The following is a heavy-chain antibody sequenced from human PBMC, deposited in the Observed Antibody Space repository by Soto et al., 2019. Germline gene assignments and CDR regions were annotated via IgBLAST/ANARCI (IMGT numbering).Heavy chain of an antibody. CDR1: GYNFAGYW. D-gene: IGHD3-3*01. CDR2: IYPSDSDT. V-gene: IGHV5-51*01. Sequence: SGESLKISCKGSGYNFAGYWIAWVRQMPGKGLELMGIIYPSDSDTRYRPSFQGQVTISADKSISSAYLQWSSLRASDTAMYYCARGGVSTRTFDYWGQGISLTVLS. CDR3: ARGGVSTRTFDY. J-gene: IGHJ4*02.